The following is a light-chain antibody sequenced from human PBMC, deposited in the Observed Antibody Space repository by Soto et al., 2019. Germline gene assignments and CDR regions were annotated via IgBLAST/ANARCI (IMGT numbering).Light chain of an antibody. CDR1: QSLLQTNGYTY. CDR3: MQSLQTPPWT. Sequence: DIFVTHCPVSLPVTPGEPASISCRSSQSLLQTNGYTYLDWYLQKPGQSPQLLIYLTSIRASGVPDRFSGSGSGTEFTLKISKVEAEDVGVYYCMQSLQTPPWTFGPGTKVDIK. V-gene: IGKV2-28*01. J-gene: IGKJ1*01. CDR2: LTS.